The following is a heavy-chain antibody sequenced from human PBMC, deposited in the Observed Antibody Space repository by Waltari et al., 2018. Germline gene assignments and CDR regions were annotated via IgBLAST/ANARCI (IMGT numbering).Heavy chain of an antibody. CDR1: GFDVSSSY. D-gene: IGHD4-17*01. Sequence: EVQLVESGGGLLQRGGSLRLSCAGSGFDVSSSYMNWVRQAPGKGLEWVSGIHSGGNTYYADSVKGHFTISRDNSKNTLYLQMNSLRAEDTAVYYCAKDRSYGHSLANWGQGTLVTVSS. J-gene: IGHJ4*02. V-gene: IGHV3-53*01. CDR3: AKDRSYGHSLAN. CDR2: IHSGGNT.